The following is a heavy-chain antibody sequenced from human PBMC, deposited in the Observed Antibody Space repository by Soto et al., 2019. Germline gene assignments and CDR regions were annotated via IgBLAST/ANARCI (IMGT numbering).Heavy chain of an antibody. J-gene: IGHJ5*02. D-gene: IGHD2-15*01. CDR3: AREVVVAATGWFDP. CDR2: IIPIFGTA. V-gene: IGHV1-69*12. CDR1: GGTFSSYA. Sequence: QVQLVQSGAEVKKPGSSVKVSCKASGGTFSSYAISWVRQAPGQGLEWMGGIIPIFGTANYAQKFQGRVTITADESTSTDDMELSSLRSEDTAVYYCAREVVVAATGWFDPWGQGTLVTVSS.